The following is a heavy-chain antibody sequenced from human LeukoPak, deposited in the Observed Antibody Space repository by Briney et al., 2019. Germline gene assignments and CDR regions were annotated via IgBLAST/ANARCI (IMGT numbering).Heavy chain of an antibody. CDR3: ARGDYYDSSGYYHEPDY. J-gene: IGHJ4*02. Sequence: KASETLSLTCAVYGGSFSGYYWSWIRQPPGKGLEWIGEINHSGSTNYNPSLKSRVTISVDTSKNQFSLKLSSVTAADTAVYDCARGDYYDSSGYYHEPDYWGQGTLVTVSS. CDR2: INHSGST. CDR1: GGSFSGYY. D-gene: IGHD3-22*01. V-gene: IGHV4-34*01.